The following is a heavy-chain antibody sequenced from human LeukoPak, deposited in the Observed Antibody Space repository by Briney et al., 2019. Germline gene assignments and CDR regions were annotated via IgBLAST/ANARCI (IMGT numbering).Heavy chain of an antibody. Sequence: SETLSLTCAVYGGSFSGYYWSWIRQTPGKGLEWIGEINHSGSTNYNPSLKSRVTISVDTSKNQFSLKLSSVTAADTAVYYCARGYSYGLHYFDYWGQGTLVTVSS. CDR1: GGSFSGYY. V-gene: IGHV4-34*01. CDR2: INHSGST. CDR3: ARGYSYGLHYFDY. J-gene: IGHJ4*02. D-gene: IGHD5-18*01.